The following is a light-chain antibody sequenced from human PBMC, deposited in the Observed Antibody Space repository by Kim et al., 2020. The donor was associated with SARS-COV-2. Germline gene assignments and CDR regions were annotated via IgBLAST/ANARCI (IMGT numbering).Light chain of an antibody. Sequence: SPGEGATLSCTASQSIGTDLAWYQQKPGQAPRLLIYHAFTRATGIPARISGSGSGTVFTLTISSLQSEDFAVYYCQQYNDWPLTFGGGTKVDIK. CDR1: QSIGTD. V-gene: IGKV3D-15*01. CDR2: HAF. CDR3: QQYNDWPLT. J-gene: IGKJ4*01.